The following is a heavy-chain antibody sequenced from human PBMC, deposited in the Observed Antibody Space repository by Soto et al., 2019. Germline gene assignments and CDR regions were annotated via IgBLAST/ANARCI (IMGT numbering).Heavy chain of an antibody. J-gene: IGHJ4*02. CDR1: GGSFSGYY. Sequence: SETLSLTCAVYGGSFSGYYWSWIRQPPGKGLEWIGEINHSGSTSYNPSLKSRVTISVDTSKNQFSLKLSSVTAADTAVYYCARLYPPLRGSSWLDYWGQGTLVTVS. CDR2: INHSGST. V-gene: IGHV4-34*01. CDR3: ARLYPPLRGSSWLDY. D-gene: IGHD6-13*01.